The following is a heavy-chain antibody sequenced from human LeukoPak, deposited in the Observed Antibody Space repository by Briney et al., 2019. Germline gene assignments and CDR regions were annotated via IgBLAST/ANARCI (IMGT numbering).Heavy chain of an antibody. J-gene: IGHJ6*03. CDR1: GYSFTSFG. V-gene: IGHV7-4-1*02. D-gene: IGHD4-17*01. CDR3: ARDLAADYGDYGVHYYYYMDV. Sequence: ASVKVSCKASGYSFTSFGMNWVRQAPGQGLEWLGWINTNTGNPTYGQGFTGRFVFSMDTSVSTAYLQISSLKAEDTAVYYCARDLAADYGDYGVHYYYYMDVWGKGTTVTVSS. CDR2: INTNTGNP.